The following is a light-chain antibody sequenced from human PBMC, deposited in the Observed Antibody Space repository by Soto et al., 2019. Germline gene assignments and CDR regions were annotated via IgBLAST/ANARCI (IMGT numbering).Light chain of an antibody. V-gene: IGLV2-18*02. J-gene: IGLJ1*01. CDR3: SSYTSSSTYV. CDR2: DVT. Sequence: QSALTQPPSVSGSPGQSVTISCTGTISDVGFYARVSWYQQVPGTAPKLLIYDVTNRPSGVPDRFSGSQSGKTASLTVSGLQAEDEAYYYCSSYTSSSTYVFGTGTKLTVL. CDR1: ISDVGFYAR.